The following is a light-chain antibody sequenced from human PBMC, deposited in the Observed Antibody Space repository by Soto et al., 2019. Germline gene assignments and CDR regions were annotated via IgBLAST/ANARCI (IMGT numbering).Light chain of an antibody. CDR1: QTISTW. CDR3: QQYNSYA. J-gene: IGKJ1*01. CDR2: HAS. Sequence: DIQITQSPSTLSASVGDRVTITCRASQTISTWLAWYQQKPGKAPELLIYHASSLESGVPSRFSGSGSGTEFTLTISSLQPDDFATYYCQQYNSYAFGQGTKVDIK. V-gene: IGKV1-5*01.